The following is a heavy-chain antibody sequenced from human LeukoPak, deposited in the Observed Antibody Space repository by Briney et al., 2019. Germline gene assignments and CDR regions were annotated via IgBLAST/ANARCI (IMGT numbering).Heavy chain of an antibody. CDR3: ARGVQWLVRSVHVNWFDP. J-gene: IGHJ5*02. Sequence: SETLSLTCTVSGGSISSYYWSWIRQPAGKGLEWIGRIYYSGSTYYNPSLKSRVTISVDTSKNQFSLKLSSVTAADTAVYYCARGVQWLVRSVHVNWFDPWGQGTLVTVSS. CDR1: GGSISSYY. D-gene: IGHD6-19*01. V-gene: IGHV4-59*05. CDR2: IYYSGST.